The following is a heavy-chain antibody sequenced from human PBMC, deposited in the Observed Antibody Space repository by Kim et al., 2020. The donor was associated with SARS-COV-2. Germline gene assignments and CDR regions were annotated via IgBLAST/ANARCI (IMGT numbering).Heavy chain of an antibody. D-gene: IGHD6-13*01. CDR3: ARPSSNIWSRVPPNWFDP. CDR1: GGSISSSSYY. J-gene: IGHJ5*02. V-gene: IGHV4-39*01. Sequence: SETLSLTCTVSGGSISSSSYYWGWIRQPPGKGLEWIGSIYYSGSTYYNPSLKSRVTISVDTSKNQFSLKLSSVTAADTAVYYCARPSSNIWSRVPPNWFDPWGQGTLVTVSS. CDR2: IYYSGST.